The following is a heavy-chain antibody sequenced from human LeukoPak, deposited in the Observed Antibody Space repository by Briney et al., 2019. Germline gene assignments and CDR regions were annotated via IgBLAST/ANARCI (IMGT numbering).Heavy chain of an antibody. Sequence: KPSETLSLTCTVSGGSISSSNYYWSWIRQSPGKGLECIGSIFYSGSTFYNPSLRSRATISVDTSKNYFSLKLTSVTAADTAVYYCASSRVGDVFDVWGQGTMVPIPS. CDR3: ASSRVGDVFDV. V-gene: IGHV4-39*02. CDR1: GGSISSSNYY. J-gene: IGHJ3*01. CDR2: IFYSGST. D-gene: IGHD1-26*01.